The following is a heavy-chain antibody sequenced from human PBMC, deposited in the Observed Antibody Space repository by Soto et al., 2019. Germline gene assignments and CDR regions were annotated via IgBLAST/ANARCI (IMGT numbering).Heavy chain of an antibody. D-gene: IGHD2-2*01. V-gene: IGHV3-33*01. J-gene: IGHJ5*02. CDR2: IWYDGSNK. Sequence: GGSLRLSCAASGFTFSSYGMHWVRQAPGKGLEWVAVIWYDGSNKYYADSVKGRFTISRDNSKNTLYLQMNSLRAEDTAVYYCAGGLTREDGFDPWGQGTLVTVSS. CDR3: AGGLTREDGFDP. CDR1: GFTFSSYG.